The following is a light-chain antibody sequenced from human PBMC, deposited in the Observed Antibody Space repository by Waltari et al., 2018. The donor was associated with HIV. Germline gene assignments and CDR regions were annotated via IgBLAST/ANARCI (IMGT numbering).Light chain of an antibody. V-gene: IGLV1-51*02. CDR1: SSDIGDNY. CDR3: GTWHSSLSAGI. CDR2: ENQ. Sequence: QSVLPQPPSVSAAPRQTVTISFSGISSDIGDNYVSWYQQLPGTAPRLLIYENQKRPLGIPNRFSGSKSGTSATLGITGLQTGDEADYYCGTWHSSLSAGIFGGGTKLTVL. J-gene: IGLJ2*01.